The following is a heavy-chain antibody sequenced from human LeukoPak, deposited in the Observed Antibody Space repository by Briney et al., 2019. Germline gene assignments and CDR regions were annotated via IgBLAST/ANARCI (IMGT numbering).Heavy chain of an antibody. D-gene: IGHD1-26*01. CDR2: INPNSGGT. V-gene: IGHV1-2*02. Sequence: AASVKVSCKASGYTFTGYYMHWVRQAPGQGLEWMGWINPNSGGTNYAQKFQGRVTMTRDTSISTAYMELSRLRSDDTAVYYCARGASVGSSRTGYYYYYMDVWGKGTTVTVSS. CDR3: ARGASVGSSRTGYYYYYMDV. J-gene: IGHJ6*03. CDR1: GYTFTGYY.